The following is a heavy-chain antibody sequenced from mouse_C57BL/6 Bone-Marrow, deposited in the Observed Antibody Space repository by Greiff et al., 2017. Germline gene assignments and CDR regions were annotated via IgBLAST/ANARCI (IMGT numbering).Heavy chain of an antibody. J-gene: IGHJ2*01. CDR2: IYPGDGDT. Sequence: QVQLQQSGPELVKPGASVTISCKASGYAFSSSWMHWVKQRPGRGLAWIGWIYPGDGDTNSNGTIKGKATLTADKSSSTAYMQLSSLTSEDSAVYFCARFWYRGYFDYWGQGTTLTVSS. V-gene: IGHV1-82*01. D-gene: IGHD1-1*02. CDR3: ARFWYRGYFDY. CDR1: GYAFSSSW.